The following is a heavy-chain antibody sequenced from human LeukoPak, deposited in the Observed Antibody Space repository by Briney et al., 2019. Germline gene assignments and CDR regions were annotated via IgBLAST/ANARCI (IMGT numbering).Heavy chain of an antibody. J-gene: IGHJ4*02. CDR2: ISGSGGST. V-gene: IGHV3-23*01. CDR3: AKEPPLLWFGELSGY. Sequence: PGGSLRLSCAASGFTFSASAMNWVRQAPAKGLEWVSAISGSGGSTYYADSVKGRFTISRDNSKNTLYLQMNSLRAEDTAVYYCAKEPPLLWFGELSGYWGQGTLVTVSS. D-gene: IGHD3-10*01. CDR1: GFTFSASA.